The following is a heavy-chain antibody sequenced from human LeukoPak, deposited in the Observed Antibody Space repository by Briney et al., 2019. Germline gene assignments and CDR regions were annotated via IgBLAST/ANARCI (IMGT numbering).Heavy chain of an antibody. V-gene: IGHV3-15*01. CDR2: IKSKTDGGTT. CDR1: GGSVSSDYY. Sequence: ASETLSLTCSVSGGSVSSDYYWGWIRQSPGKGLEWIGRIKSKTDGGTTDYAAPVKGRFTISRDDSKNTLYLQMNSLKAEDTAVYYCTTVSRGWLGRYYYYGMDVWGQGTTVTVSS. J-gene: IGHJ6*02. CDR3: TTVSRGWLGRYYYYGMDV. D-gene: IGHD6-19*01.